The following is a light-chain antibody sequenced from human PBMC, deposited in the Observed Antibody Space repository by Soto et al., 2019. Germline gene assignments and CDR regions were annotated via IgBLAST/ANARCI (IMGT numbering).Light chain of an antibody. J-gene: IGKJ3*01. V-gene: IGKV1-39*01. Sequence: DIQMTQSPSSLSASVGDRVTITCRASQSISSYLNWYQQKPGKAPKLLIYAPSSLQSGFPSRFSGSGSGTDFTLTISSRQPEDVATYYCHQSYSTSPIFTFGPGTKVDIK. CDR3: HQSYSTSPIFT. CDR2: APS. CDR1: QSISSY.